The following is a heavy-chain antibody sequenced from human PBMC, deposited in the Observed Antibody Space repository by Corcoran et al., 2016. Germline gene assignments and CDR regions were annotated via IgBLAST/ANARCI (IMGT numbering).Heavy chain of an antibody. CDR2: INPSGST. D-gene: IGHD3-16*01. Sequence: QVQLQQWGAGLLKPSETLSLTCAVSGGSFSGYYWTWIRQPPGKGLEWIGAINPSGSTNYNPFLQSRVTISVDISKNQVSLKLSSGTAADTAVYSCVRWGVPPPTDDWGQGTLFTVSS. J-gene: IGHJ4*02. CDR3: VRWGVPPPTDD. CDR1: GGSFSGYY. V-gene: IGHV4-34*01.